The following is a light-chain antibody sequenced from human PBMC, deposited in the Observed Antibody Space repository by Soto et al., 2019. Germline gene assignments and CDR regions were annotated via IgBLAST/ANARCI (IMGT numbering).Light chain of an antibody. CDR1: QSISSW. CDR3: QHQIH. J-gene: IGKJ2*01. V-gene: IGKV1-5*03. CDR2: KAS. Sequence: DIQMTQSPSTLSASVGDRVTITCRASQSISSWLAWYQQKPGKAPKLLIYKASSLESGVPSRFSGSGSGTEFTLTISSLQPDDFATYYCQHQIHFGQGTKLEIK.